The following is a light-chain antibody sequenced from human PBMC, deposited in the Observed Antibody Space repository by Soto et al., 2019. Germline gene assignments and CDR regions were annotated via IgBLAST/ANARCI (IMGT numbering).Light chain of an antibody. J-gene: IGLJ1*01. CDR1: SSDVGGYNY. Sequence: QSVLTQSASVSGSPGQSITISCTGTSSDVGGYNYVSWYQQHPGKAPKLMIYAVTDRPSGVSSRFSGSKSGNTASLTISGLQAEDEADYYCSSYSSGDPLYVFGSGTKV. CDR3: SSYSSGDPLYV. CDR2: AVT. V-gene: IGLV2-14*01.